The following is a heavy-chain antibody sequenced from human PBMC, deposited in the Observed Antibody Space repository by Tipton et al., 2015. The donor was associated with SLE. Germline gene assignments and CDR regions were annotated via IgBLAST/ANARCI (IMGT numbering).Heavy chain of an antibody. D-gene: IGHD3-3*01. J-gene: IGHJ3*02. CDR3: ASRRITIFGVAPAAFDI. Sequence: TLSLTCAVHGGSFSGYDWSWIRQPPGKGLEWIGEINHSGSTNYNPSLKSRVTISVDTSKNQFSLKLSSVTAADTAVYYCASRRITIFGVAPAAFDIWGQGTMVTVSS. CDR2: INHSGST. V-gene: IGHV4-34*01. CDR1: GGSFSGYD.